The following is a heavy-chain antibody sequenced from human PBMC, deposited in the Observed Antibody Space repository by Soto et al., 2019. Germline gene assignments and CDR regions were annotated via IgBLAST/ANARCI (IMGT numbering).Heavy chain of an antibody. CDR1: GDTFTRCG. CDR3: SAADFYYYGMDV. V-gene: IGHV1-18*01. CDR2: ISAYNAKT. J-gene: IGHJ6*02. Sequence: QVQLVQSGAEVKKPGASVKVCCKASGDTFTRCGISWVRQAPGQGLEWMGWISAYNAKTDYAQKFQGRVTLTTDTSTSTAYMELRSLRSDDTAVYYCSAADFYYYGMDVWGPGTTVTVSS.